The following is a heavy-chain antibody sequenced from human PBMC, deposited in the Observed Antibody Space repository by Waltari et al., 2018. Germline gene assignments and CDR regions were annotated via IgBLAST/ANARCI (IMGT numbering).Heavy chain of an antibody. V-gene: IGHV3-48*03. CDR2: ISSSGSTI. Sequence: EVQLVESGGGLVQPGGSLRLSCAASGFTFSSYEMNWVRQAPGKGLERVSYISSSGSTIYYADSVKGRFTISRDNAKNSLYLQMNSRRAEDTAVYYCARGGRDPYYDILTGPPAHGYYFDYWGQGTLVTVSS. J-gene: IGHJ4*02. CDR3: ARGGRDPYYDILTGPPAHGYYFDY. CDR1: GFTFSSYE. D-gene: IGHD3-9*01.